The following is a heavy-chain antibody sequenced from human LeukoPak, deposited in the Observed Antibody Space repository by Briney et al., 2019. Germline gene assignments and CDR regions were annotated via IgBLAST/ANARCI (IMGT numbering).Heavy chain of an antibody. CDR3: ARTSGIAAAGTHAFDI. CDR1: GYTLTELS. CDR2: FDPEDGET. Sequence: ASVKVSCKVSGYTLTELSMHWVRQAPGKGLEWMGGFDPEDGETIYAQKFQGRVTMTEDTSTDTAYMELSSLRSEDTAVYYCARTSGIAAAGTHAFDIWGQGTMVTVSS. V-gene: IGHV1-24*01. J-gene: IGHJ3*02. D-gene: IGHD6-13*01.